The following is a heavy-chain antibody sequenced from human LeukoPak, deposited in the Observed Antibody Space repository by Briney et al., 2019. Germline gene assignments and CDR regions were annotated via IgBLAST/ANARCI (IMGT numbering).Heavy chain of an antibody. V-gene: IGHV3-74*01. Sequence: GGSLRLSWAASGFSFSSYWIHWVRQVPGKGLVWVSRINTDGSSTDYADSVKGRFTISRDNAKNTLYLQMNSLRAEDTAVYYCARGGSYSSSWFDPWGQGTLVTVSS. CDR2: INTDGSST. CDR1: GFSFSSYW. D-gene: IGHD3-10*01. CDR3: ARGGSYSSSWFDP. J-gene: IGHJ5*02.